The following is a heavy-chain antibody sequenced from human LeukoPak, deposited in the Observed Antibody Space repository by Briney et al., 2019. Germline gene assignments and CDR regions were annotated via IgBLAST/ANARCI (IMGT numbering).Heavy chain of an antibody. CDR1: GGSISSNSYY. V-gene: IGHV4-39*07. Sequence: PSETLSLTCTVSGGSISSNSYYWGWIRQPPGKGLEWIGSMSYSGSTYYNPSLKSRVTILVDKSKNQFSLKLNSVTAADTAVYYCARLMDSPYYFYMDVWGKGTTVTVSS. D-gene: IGHD2-8*01. CDR2: MSYSGST. J-gene: IGHJ6*03. CDR3: ARLMDSPYYFYMDV.